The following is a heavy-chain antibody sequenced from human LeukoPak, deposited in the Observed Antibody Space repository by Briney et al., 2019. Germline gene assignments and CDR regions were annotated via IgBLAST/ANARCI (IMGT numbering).Heavy chain of an antibody. CDR2: ISSSGSTI. CDR3: AKGARYSGSYSDY. J-gene: IGHJ4*02. D-gene: IGHD1-26*01. Sequence: GGSLRLSCAASGFTFSDYYMSWIRQAPGKGLEWVSYISSSGSTIYYADSVKGRFTISRDNSKNTLYLQMNSLRAGDTAVYYCAKGARYSGSYSDYWGQGTLVTVSS. CDR1: GFTFSDYY. V-gene: IGHV3-11*01.